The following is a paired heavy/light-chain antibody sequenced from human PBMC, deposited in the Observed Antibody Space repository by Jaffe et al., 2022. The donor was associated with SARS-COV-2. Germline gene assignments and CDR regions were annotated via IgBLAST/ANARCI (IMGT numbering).Heavy chain of an antibody. J-gene: IGHJ5*01. Sequence: QITLKESGPALVRPTQTLTLTCSFSGVSLTGHPVGVGWIRQPPGKALEWLAVIYWDNDQRPNDQRYRPSLRSRLTITMDISKSQVVLTMTDMDTVDTATYYCAHRLGGVNWDDGWFDSWGQGILVTVSS. D-gene: IGHD1-1*01. CDR2: IYWDNDQRPNDQ. V-gene: IGHV2-5*02. CDR3: AHRLGGVNWDDGWFDS. CDR1: GVSLTGHPVG.
Light chain of an antibody. CDR2: EVY. CDR3: SSYSGSDNLI. V-gene: IGLV2-8*01. Sequence: HSALTQPPSASGSPGQSVTISCTGTSSDIGAYNSVSWYQQHPDKAPKLIIYEVYRRPSGVPDRFSGSKSANTASLTVSGLQAEDEADYYCSSYSGSDNLIFGGGTKLTVL. J-gene: IGLJ2*01. CDR1: SSDIGAYNS.